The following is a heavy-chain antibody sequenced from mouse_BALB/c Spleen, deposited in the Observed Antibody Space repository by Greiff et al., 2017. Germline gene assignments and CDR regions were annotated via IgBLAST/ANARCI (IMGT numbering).Heavy chain of an antibody. D-gene: IGHD3-1*01. J-gene: IGHJ4*01. CDR1: GYSITSGYY. V-gene: IGHV3-6*02. CDR3: ARQLGLYYYAMDY. Sequence: EVQLQQSGPGLVKPSQSLSLTCSVTGYSITSGYYWNWIRQFPGNKLEWMGYISYDGSNNYNPYLKNRISITRDTSKNQFFLKLNSVTTEDTATYYCARQLGLYYYAMDYWGQGTSVTVSS. CDR2: ISYDGSN.